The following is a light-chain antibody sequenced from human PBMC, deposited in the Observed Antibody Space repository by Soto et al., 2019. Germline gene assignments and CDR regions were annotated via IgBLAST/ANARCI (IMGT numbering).Light chain of an antibody. J-gene: IGLJ3*02. CDR1: RSSIGSNY. V-gene: IGLV1-47*01. CDR3: AVWHDNLSAWV. CDR2: NNG. Sequence: QSVLTQPPSASGTPGQRVSISCSGSRSSIGSNYVYWYQHLPGSAPKLLIYNNGQRPSGVPNRYSGSKSGTSASLAISGLRSEDEADYYCAVWHDNLSAWVFGGGTKLTVL.